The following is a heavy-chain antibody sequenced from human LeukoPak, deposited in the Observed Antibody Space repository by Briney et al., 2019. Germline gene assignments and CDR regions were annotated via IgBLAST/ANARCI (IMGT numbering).Heavy chain of an antibody. Sequence: GASVKVSCKASGGTFSRSAISWVRQAPGQGLEWMGRIIPIFGTANYAQKFQGRVTITTDESTNTAYMELSSLRSEDTAVYYCARGGRYYYGSGSYRYGNWFDPWGQGTLVTVSS. J-gene: IGHJ5*02. CDR1: GGTFSRSA. V-gene: IGHV1-69*05. CDR3: ARGGRYYYGSGSYRYGNWFDP. D-gene: IGHD3-10*01. CDR2: IIPIFGTA.